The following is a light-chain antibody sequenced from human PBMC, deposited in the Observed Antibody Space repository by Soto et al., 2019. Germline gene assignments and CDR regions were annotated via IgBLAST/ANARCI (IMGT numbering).Light chain of an antibody. CDR2: GAS. V-gene: IGKV3-20*01. CDR1: QSVSSSY. Sequence: EILFTQSPGTLSLSPGERATLSCRASQSVSSSYLAWYQQKPGQAPRLIIYGASSRATGIPERFSGSGSGTDFTLTISRLQPEDFEVYYCQQYGSLSWTFGQGTKVDIK. CDR3: QQYGSLSWT. J-gene: IGKJ1*01.